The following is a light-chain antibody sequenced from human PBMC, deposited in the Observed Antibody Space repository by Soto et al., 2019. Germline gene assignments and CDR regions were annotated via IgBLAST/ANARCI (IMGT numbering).Light chain of an antibody. CDR3: QQYNGT. CDR2: KAS. V-gene: IGKV1-5*03. CDR1: QGIGNW. J-gene: IGKJ1*01. Sequence: DIQMTQSPSTLSASVADRVTITCRASQGIGNWLAWYQQKPGKAPKLLIYKASNLESGVPSRFSGSGSGTEFTLTMSSLQLDDFATYYCQQYNGTFGQGTKVEIK.